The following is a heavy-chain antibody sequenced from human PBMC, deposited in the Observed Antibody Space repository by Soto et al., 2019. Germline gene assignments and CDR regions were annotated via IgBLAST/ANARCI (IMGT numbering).Heavy chain of an antibody. CDR2: IFSDNER. CDR3: ARMSVASYQCYYAMDV. V-gene: IGHV2-26*01. Sequence: SGPTLVNPTETLTLTCTVSGFSLTTGKMGVSCIRQPPGKALEWLAHIFSDNERSYSTSLQGRLTISKDTSGSQVVLSMTNVDPVDTATYDCARMSVASYQCYYAMDVWGQGTTVTVSS. D-gene: IGHD2-2*01. CDR1: GFSLTTGKMG. J-gene: IGHJ6*02.